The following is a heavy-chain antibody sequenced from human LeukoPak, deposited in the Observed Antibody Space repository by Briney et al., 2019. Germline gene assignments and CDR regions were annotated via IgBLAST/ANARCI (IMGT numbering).Heavy chain of an antibody. CDR2: ISSNGGST. V-gene: IGHV3-64*01. Sequence: SGGSLRLSCAASGFTFSSSVMHWVRQAPGKGLEYVSAISSNGGSTYYANSVKGRFTISRDNSKNTLYLQMGSLTAEDMAVYYCARVDKYYSYDPWGQGTLVTVSP. J-gene: IGHJ5*02. CDR1: GFTFSSSV. CDR3: ARVDKYYSYDP. D-gene: IGHD3-10*01.